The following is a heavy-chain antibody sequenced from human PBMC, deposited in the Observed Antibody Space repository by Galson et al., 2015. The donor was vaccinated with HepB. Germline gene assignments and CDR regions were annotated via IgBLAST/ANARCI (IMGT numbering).Heavy chain of an antibody. CDR1: GLSLSSTGMS. D-gene: IGHD1/OR15-1a*01. J-gene: IGHJ4*02. CDR3: ARTHKAGHGWNIGPEDHDY. V-gene: IGHV2-70*01. Sequence: PALVKPTHTLTLTCTFSGLSLSSTGMSVSWIRQPPGGALEWLALIDWYDDKYYSPSLKSRLSIFKDTSENQVVLTLTDMHPADTGTYYCARTHKAGHGWNIGPEDHDYWGQGTLVTVSS. CDR2: IDWYDDK.